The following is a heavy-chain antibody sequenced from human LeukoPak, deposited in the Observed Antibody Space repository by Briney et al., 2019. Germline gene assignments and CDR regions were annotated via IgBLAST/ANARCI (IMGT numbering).Heavy chain of an antibody. CDR3: ASTPLRFLEWSDAFDI. V-gene: IGHV4-31*03. CDR2: IYYSGST. CDR1: GGSISSGGYY. D-gene: IGHD3-3*01. Sequence: SETLSLTCTVSGGSISSGGYYWSWIRQHPGKGLEWIGYIYYSGSTYYNPSLKSRVTISVDTSKNQFSLKLSSVTAADTAVYYCASTPLRFLEWSDAFDIWGQGTMVTVSS. J-gene: IGHJ3*02.